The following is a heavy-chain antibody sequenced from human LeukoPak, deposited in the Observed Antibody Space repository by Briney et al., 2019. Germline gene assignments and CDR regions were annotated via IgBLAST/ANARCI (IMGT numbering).Heavy chain of an antibody. Sequence: SETLSLTCTVSGGSISSYYWSWIRQPPGKGLEWIGYIYYSGSTNYNPSLKSRVTISVDTSKNQFSLKLSSVTAADTAVYYCAGSIYGDYGVDAFDIWGQGTMVTVSS. J-gene: IGHJ3*02. CDR3: AGSIYGDYGVDAFDI. CDR1: GGSISSYY. D-gene: IGHD4-17*01. CDR2: IYYSGST. V-gene: IGHV4-59*01.